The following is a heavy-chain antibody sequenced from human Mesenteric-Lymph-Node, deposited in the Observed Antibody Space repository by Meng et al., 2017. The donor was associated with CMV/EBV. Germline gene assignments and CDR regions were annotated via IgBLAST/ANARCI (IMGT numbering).Heavy chain of an antibody. CDR3: ARHDPSTTTAGAPLDY. CDR1: GYSFTNYW. Sequence: SGYSFTNYWIAWVRQMPGKGLELMGVIYPADSDTRYSPSFKGQVTISADKSINTAYLQWSSLKASDTAIYYCARHDPSTTTAGAPLDYWGQGTLVTVSS. CDR2: IYPADSDT. J-gene: IGHJ4*02. D-gene: IGHD6-13*01. V-gene: IGHV5-51*01.